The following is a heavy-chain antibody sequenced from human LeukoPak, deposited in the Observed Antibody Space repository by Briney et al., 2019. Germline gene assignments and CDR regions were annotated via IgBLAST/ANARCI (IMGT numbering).Heavy chain of an antibody. CDR3: ARERRYYDSSGYYAEFDY. D-gene: IGHD3-22*01. V-gene: IGHV3-48*04. CDR1: GFTFSSNS. J-gene: IGHJ4*02. Sequence: GGSLRLSCAASGFTFSSNSMNWFRQAPGKGLEWVSYISSSSSTIYYADSVKGRFTISRDNAKNSLYLQMNSLRAEDTAVYYCARERRYYDSSGYYAEFDYWGQGTLVTVSS. CDR2: ISSSSSTI.